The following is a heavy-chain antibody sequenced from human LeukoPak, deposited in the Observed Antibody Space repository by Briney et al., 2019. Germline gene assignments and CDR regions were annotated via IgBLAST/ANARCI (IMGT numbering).Heavy chain of an antibody. D-gene: IGHD4-17*01. CDR2: ISWNSGSI. CDR1: GFTFDDYA. J-gene: IGHJ4*02. CDR3: ARGPEHPDYGDYFYYFDY. Sequence: GRSLRLSCAASGFTFDDYAMHWVRQAPGKGLEWVSGISWNSGSIGYADSVKGRFTISRDNAKNSLYLQMNSLRAEDTALYYCARGPEHPDYGDYFYYFDYWGQGTLVTVSS. V-gene: IGHV3-9*01.